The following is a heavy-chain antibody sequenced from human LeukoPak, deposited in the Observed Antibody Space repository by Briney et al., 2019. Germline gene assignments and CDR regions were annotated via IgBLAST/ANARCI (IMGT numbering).Heavy chain of an antibody. V-gene: IGHV4-61*02. D-gene: IGHD6-13*01. CDR1: GYSISGGYY. Sequence: PSETLSLTCTVSGYSISGGYYWSWIRQPAGKGLEWIGRIYTSGSTNYNPSLKSRVTISVDTSKNQFSLKLSSVTAADTAVYYCARDIAAAGYRGTYHFDYWGQGTLVTVSS. CDR2: IYTSGST. J-gene: IGHJ4*02. CDR3: ARDIAAAGYRGTYHFDY.